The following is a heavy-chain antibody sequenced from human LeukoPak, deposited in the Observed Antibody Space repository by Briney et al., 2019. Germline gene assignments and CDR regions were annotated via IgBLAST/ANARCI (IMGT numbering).Heavy chain of an antibody. CDR1: GFTSSNYW. Sequence: GGSLRLSCAASGFTSSNYWMSWVRQAPGKGLEWVAFIRYDGSNKYYADSVKGRFTISRDNSKNTLYLQMNSLRAEDTAVYYCAKNTYYYGSGSSPLDYWGQGTLVTVSS. J-gene: IGHJ4*02. V-gene: IGHV3-30*02. CDR3: AKNTYYYGSGSSPLDY. D-gene: IGHD3-10*01. CDR2: IRYDGSNK.